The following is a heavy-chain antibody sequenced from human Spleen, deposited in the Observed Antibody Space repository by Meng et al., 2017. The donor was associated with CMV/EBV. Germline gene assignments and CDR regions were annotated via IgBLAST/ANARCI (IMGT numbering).Heavy chain of an antibody. CDR3: ARQLDTRTWDNWFDP. CDR2: IYPGDSDT. Sequence: GESLKISCQGSGYSFTSYWIAWVRQMPGKGLEWMGIIYPGDSDTRYNPPFQGQVTMAADKSISTAYLQWSSLKASDTAMYYCARQLDTRTWDNWFDPWGQGTLVTVSS. V-gene: IGHV5-51*01. J-gene: IGHJ5*02. CDR1: GYSFTSYW. D-gene: IGHD2-2*01.